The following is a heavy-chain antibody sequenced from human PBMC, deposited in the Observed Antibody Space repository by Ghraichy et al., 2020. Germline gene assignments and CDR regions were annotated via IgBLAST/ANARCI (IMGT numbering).Heavy chain of an antibody. J-gene: IGHJ6*03. CDR3: ARGGSGTVTRRFFAYMDV. V-gene: IGHV3-11*06. Sequence: GESLNISCAASGFTFGDYYMTWIRQAPGKGLEWVSYISGSSSYINYADSVKGRFTISRDNAKNSVFLQMNSLSAEDTAVYYCARGGSGTVTRRFFAYMDVWGTGTTVTVSS. D-gene: IGHD4-17*01. CDR1: GFTFGDYY. CDR2: ISGSSSYI.